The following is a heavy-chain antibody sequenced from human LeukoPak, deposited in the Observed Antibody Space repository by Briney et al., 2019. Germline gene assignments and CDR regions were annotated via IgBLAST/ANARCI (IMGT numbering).Heavy chain of an antibody. V-gene: IGHV4-4*07. CDR2: ISDSGYT. J-gene: IGHJ4*02. CDR3: ARGEHTCDY. D-gene: IGHD1-26*01. CDR1: GGSINNYY. Sequence: SGTLSLTCTVSGGSINNYYWNWIRQPAGKGLDGIGCISDSGYTNYNPSVQSRLSMSVDTSKNQFSLRLTSVTAADTAVYYCARGEHTCDYWGQGTLVSVSS.